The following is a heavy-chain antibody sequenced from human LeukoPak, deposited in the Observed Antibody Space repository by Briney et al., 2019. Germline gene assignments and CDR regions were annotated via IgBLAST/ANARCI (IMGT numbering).Heavy chain of an antibody. CDR1: EFTFTDYS. CDR3: VKDRPCETCMPMDA. J-gene: IGHJ6*02. CDR2: LGRSGENR. D-gene: IGHD2-2*01. Sequence: GGSLRLSCAASEFTFTDYSMSWVRQAPGKGLEWVSGLGRSGENRYYATSVRGRFSISRDNSKDTVYLQMNSLRAEDTAIYYCVKDRPCETCMPMDAWGQGTTVTVSS. V-gene: IGHV3-23*01.